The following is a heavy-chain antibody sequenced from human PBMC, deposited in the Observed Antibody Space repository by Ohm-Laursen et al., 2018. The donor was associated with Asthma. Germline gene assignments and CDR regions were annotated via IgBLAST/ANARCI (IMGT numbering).Heavy chain of an antibody. D-gene: IGHD3/OR15-3a*01. CDR2: IYYSGST. V-gene: IGHV4-59*07. CDR3: ASGRGLDV. J-gene: IGHJ6*02. CDR1: GGSISSYY. Sequence: SDTLSLTCTVSGGSISSYYWSWIRQPPGKGLEWIGYIYYSGSTYYNPSLKSRVTISVDTSKNQFSLKLSSVTAADTAVYYCASGRGLDVWGQGTTVTVSS.